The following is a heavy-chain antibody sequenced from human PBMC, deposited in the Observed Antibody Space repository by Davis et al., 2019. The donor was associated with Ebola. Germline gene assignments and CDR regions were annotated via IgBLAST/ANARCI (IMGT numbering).Heavy chain of an antibody. CDR1: GGSFSGYY. D-gene: IGHD5-18*01. CDR3: ARQRYSYGFGY. J-gene: IGHJ4*02. V-gene: IGHV4-59*08. CDR2: IYYSGST. Sequence: SETLSLTCAVYGGSFSGYYWSWIRQPPGKGLEWIGYIYYSGSTNYNPSLKSRVTISVDTSKNQFSLKLSSVTAADTAVYYCARQRYSYGFGYWGQGTLVTVSS.